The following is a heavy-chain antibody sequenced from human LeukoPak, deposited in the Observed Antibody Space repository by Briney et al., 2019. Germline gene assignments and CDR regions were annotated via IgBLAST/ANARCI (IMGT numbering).Heavy chain of an antibody. CDR1: GFTFSTFW. D-gene: IGHD6-13*01. V-gene: IGHV3-7*01. CDR3: ARDISASGIFFDS. J-gene: IGHJ4*02. Sequence: PGGSLRLSCAASGFTFSTFWMGWVRQVPGKGLEWVANINQGGSAQYYVDSVKGRFTISRDNAENALYLQMNSLRAEDTAVYFCARDISASGIFFDSWGQGTLVTASS. CDR2: INQGGSAQ.